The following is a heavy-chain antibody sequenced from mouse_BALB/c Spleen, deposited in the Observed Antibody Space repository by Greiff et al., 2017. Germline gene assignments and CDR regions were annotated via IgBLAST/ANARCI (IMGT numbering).Heavy chain of an antibody. J-gene: IGHJ2*01. Sequence: EVKVVESGGGLVKPGGSLKLSCAASGFTFSDYYMYWVRQTPEKRLEWVATISDGGSYTYYPDSVKGRFTISRDNAKNNLYLQMSSLKSEDTAMYYCARDGTGTGSYFDYWGQGTTLTVSS. V-gene: IGHV5-4*02. CDR2: ISDGGSYT. CDR1: GFTFSDYY. D-gene: IGHD4-1*01. CDR3: ARDGTGTGSYFDY.